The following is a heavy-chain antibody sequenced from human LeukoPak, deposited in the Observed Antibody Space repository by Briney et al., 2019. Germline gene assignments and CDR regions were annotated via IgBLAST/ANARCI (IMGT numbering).Heavy chain of an antibody. V-gene: IGHV3-30*02. CDR3: AKAGYCSSTSCYYAFDI. D-gene: IGHD2-2*01. Sequence: GGSLRLSCAASGFTFSSYGMHWVRQAPGKGLEWVAFIRYDGSNKYYADSVKGRFTISRDNSKNTLYLQMNSLRAEDTAVYYCAKAGYCSSTSCYYAFDIWGQGTMVTVSS. CDR1: GFTFSSYG. J-gene: IGHJ3*02. CDR2: IRYDGSNK.